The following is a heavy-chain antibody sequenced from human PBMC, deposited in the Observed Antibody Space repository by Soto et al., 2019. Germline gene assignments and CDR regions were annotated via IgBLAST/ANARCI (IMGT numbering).Heavy chain of an antibody. J-gene: IGHJ4*02. D-gene: IGHD3-22*01. CDR1: GGSISSYY. CDR2: IYYSGST. Sequence: PSETLSLTCTVSGGSISSYYWSWIRQPPGKGLEWIGYIYYSGSTNYNPSLKILVTILLDTSKNQFSLKLSSVTAADTAVYYCASLSFDRYFDYWGQGTLVTVS. V-gene: IGHV4-59*01. CDR3: ASLSFDRYFDY.